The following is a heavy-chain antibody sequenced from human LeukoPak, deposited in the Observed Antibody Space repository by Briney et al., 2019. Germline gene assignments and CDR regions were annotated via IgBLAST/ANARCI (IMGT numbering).Heavy chain of an antibody. D-gene: IGHD5-18*01. CDR1: GGSISSSSYY. J-gene: IGHJ4*02. CDR3: ARGGYSLAIDY. Sequence: SETLSLTCTVSGGSISSSSYYWGWIRQPPGKGLEWIGSIYYSGSTYYNPSLKSRVTISVDTSKNQFSLKLSSVTAADTAVYYCARGGYSLAIDYWGQGTLVTVSS. V-gene: IGHV4-39*07. CDR2: IYYSGST.